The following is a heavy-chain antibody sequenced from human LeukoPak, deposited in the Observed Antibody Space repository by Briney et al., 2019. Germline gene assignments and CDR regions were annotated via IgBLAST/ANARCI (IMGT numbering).Heavy chain of an antibody. D-gene: IGHD3-10*01. J-gene: IGHJ4*02. V-gene: IGHV5-51*01. CDR1: GYSFSTYW. CDR3: ARLGTYWSNYYFEY. Sequence: GESLKISCKGSGYSFSTYWIGWVRQIPGKGLEWMGIIYPGDSDTRYSPSFEGQVTISVDKSISTAYLQWNSLKVSDTAMYYCARLGTYWSNYYFEYWGQGTLVTVSS. CDR2: IYPGDSDT.